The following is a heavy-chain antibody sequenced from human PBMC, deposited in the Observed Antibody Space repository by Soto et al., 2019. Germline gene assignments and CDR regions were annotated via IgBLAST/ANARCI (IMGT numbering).Heavy chain of an antibody. Sequence: SQTLSLTCAISGDSVSSNSATWNWIRQSPSRGLEWPGRTYYRSKWYNDYAVSVKSRITVNPDTSKNQFSLQLNSVTPEDTAVYYCARSGLARVATAAHMDAWGKGTTVTVSS. CDR3: ARSGLARVATAAHMDA. CDR2: TYYRSKWYN. J-gene: IGHJ6*03. V-gene: IGHV6-1*01. D-gene: IGHD5-12*01. CDR1: GDSVSSNSAT.